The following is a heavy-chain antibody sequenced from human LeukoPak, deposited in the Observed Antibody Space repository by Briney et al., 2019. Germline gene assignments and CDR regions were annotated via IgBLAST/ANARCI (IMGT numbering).Heavy chain of an antibody. CDR1: GGSISSSSYY. CDR3: ARPADFYGSGGYD. CDR2: IYYSGST. J-gene: IGHJ4*02. Sequence: PSETLSLTCTVSGGSISSSSYYWGWIRQPPGKGLEWIGSIYYSGSTYYNPSLKSRVTISVDTSKNQFSLKLSSVTAADTAVYYCARPADFYGSGGYDWGQGTLVTVSS. V-gene: IGHV4-39*01. D-gene: IGHD3-10*01.